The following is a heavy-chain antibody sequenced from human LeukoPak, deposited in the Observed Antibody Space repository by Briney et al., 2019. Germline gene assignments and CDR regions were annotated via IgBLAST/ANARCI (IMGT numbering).Heavy chain of an antibody. D-gene: IGHD3-22*01. CDR3: ARDLRYYHDSSGYYYS. Sequence: SVKVSCKASGGTFSSYAISWVRQAPGQGLEWMGRIIPIFGTANYAQKFQGRVTITTDESTSTAYMELSSLRSEDTAVYYCARDLRYYHDSSGYYYSWGQGTLVTVSS. J-gene: IGHJ4*02. V-gene: IGHV1-69*05. CDR2: IIPIFGTA. CDR1: GGTFSSYA.